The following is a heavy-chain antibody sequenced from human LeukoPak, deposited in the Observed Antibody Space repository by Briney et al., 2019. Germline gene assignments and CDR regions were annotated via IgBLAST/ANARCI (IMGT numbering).Heavy chain of an antibody. CDR3: AREAPLSGWFQKRYFDY. CDR2: TYYRSKWYN. V-gene: IGHV6-1*01. D-gene: IGHD6-19*01. Sequence: SQTLSLTCAISGDSVSSNSAAWNWIRQSPSRGLEWLGRTYYRSKWYNDYAVSVKSRITINPDTSKNQFSLQLNSVTPEDTAVYYCAREAPLSGWFQKRYFDYWGQGTLVTVSS. CDR1: GDSVSSNSAA. J-gene: IGHJ4*02.